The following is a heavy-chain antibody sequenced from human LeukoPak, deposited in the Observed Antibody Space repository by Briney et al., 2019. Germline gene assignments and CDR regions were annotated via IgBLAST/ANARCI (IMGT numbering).Heavy chain of an antibody. J-gene: IGHJ4*02. Sequence: SETLSLTCTVSGGSISSYYWSWIRQPPGKGLEWIGYIYYSGSTNYNPSLKSRVTISVDTSKNQFSLKLSSVTAADTAVYYCAGWYSSSWNFDYWGQGTLVTVSS. D-gene: IGHD6-13*01. CDR2: IYYSGST. CDR3: AGWYSSSWNFDY. CDR1: GGSISSYY. V-gene: IGHV4-59*01.